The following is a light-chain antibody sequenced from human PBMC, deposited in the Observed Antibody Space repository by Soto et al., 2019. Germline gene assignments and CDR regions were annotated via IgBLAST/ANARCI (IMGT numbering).Light chain of an antibody. Sequence: EIVMTQSPGTMAVSPGRGTTLSCRASQNIRSNVAWYQQKPGQAPRLLIYETSIRAPGIPARCSGSGSGTEFTLTSSSLQSEDFAVYYCQQYNSWPLTFGGGTKVDIK. CDR2: ETS. J-gene: IGKJ4*01. V-gene: IGKV3-15*01. CDR3: QQYNSWPLT. CDR1: QNIRSN.